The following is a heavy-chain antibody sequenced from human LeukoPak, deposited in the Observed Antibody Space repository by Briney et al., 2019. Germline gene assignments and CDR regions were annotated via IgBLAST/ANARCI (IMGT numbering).Heavy chain of an antibody. CDR3: VRGLDYFDY. D-gene: IGHD6-6*01. CDR2: ITGSGGNT. V-gene: IGHV3-23*01. J-gene: IGHJ4*02. CDR1: GFIFSNYA. Sequence: GGSLRLSCAASGFIFSNYAMGWGRQAPGKGLEWVSSITGSGGNTYYADSVKGRFTFSRDNSKNTLHLQMNSLRAEDTAVYYCVRGLDYFDYWGQGTQVTVSS.